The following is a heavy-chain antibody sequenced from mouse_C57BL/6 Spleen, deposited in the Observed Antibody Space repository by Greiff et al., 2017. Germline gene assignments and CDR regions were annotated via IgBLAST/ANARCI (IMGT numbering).Heavy chain of an antibody. CDR3: ARPRGRDWYFDV. J-gene: IGHJ1*03. Sequence: LQESGPELVKPGASVKISCKASGYAFSSSWMNWVKQRPGKGLEWIGRIYPGDGDTNYNGKFKGKATLTADKSSSTAYMQLSSLTSEDSAVYFCARPRGRDWYFDVWGTGTTVTVSS. V-gene: IGHV1-82*01. D-gene: IGHD1-1*01. CDR1: GYAFSSSW. CDR2: IYPGDGDT.